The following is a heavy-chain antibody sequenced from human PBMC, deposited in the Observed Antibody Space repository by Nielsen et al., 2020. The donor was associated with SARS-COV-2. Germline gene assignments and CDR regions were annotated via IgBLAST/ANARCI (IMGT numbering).Heavy chain of an antibody. V-gene: IGHV4-30-2*01. CDR2: IYHSGRT. CDR3: ARGGRITFGGADDAFDI. D-gene: IGHD3-16*01. J-gene: IGHJ3*02. CDR1: GGSISSGGYS. Sequence: LRLSCAVSGGSISSGGYSWSWIRQPPGKGLEWIGYIYHSGRTYYNPSLKSRVTISVDRSKNQFSLKLSSVTAADTAVYYCARGGRITFGGADDAFDIWGQGTMATVSS.